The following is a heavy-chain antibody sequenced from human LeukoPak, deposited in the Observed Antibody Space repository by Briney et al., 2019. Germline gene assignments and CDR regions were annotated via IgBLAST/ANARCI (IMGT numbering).Heavy chain of an antibody. V-gene: IGHV1-69*05. J-gene: IGHJ5*02. CDR1: GGTFSSYA. CDR3: ARGSSSSSNWFDP. CDR2: IIPIFGTA. D-gene: IGHD6-6*01. Sequence: GASVKVSCKASGGTFSSYAISWVRQAPGQGLEWMGGIIPIFGTANYAQKFQGRVTITTDESTSAAYMELSSLRSEDTAVYYCARGSSSSSNWFDPWGQGTLVTVSS.